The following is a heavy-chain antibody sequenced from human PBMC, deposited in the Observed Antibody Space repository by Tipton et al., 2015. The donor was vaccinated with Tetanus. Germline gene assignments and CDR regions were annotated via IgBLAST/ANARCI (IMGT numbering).Heavy chain of an antibody. D-gene: IGHD6-13*01. Sequence: QSGPEVKKPGSSVKVSCKASGGTFSSYAISWVRQAPGQGLEWVGGIIPIFGTANYAQKFQGRVTITADKSTSTAYMELSSLRSEDTAVYYCASSKGIAASTKYFDYWGQGTLVTVSS. J-gene: IGHJ4*02. CDR1: GGTFSSYA. CDR2: IIPIFGTA. CDR3: ASSKGIAASTKYFDY. V-gene: IGHV1-69*06.